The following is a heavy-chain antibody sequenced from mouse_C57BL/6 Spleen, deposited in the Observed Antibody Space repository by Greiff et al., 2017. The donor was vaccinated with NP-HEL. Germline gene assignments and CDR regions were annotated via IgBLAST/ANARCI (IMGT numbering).Heavy chain of an antibody. J-gene: IGHJ2*01. CDR1: GSTFTDYE. CDR2: IDPETAGT. Sequence: VQLQQSGAELVRPGASVTLSCKASGSTFTDYEMHWVKQTPVHGLEWIGAIDPETAGTAYNQKFKCKAILTADKSSSTAYMELRSLTSEDSAVYYGTRPYGNYEGNYFDYWGQGLTLTVSS. CDR3: TRPYGNYEGNYFDY. V-gene: IGHV1-15*01. D-gene: IGHD2-10*02.